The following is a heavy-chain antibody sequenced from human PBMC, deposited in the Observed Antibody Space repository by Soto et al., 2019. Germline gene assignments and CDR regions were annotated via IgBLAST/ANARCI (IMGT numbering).Heavy chain of an antibody. J-gene: IGHJ4*02. Sequence: GGSLRLSCAASGFTFSSYGMHWVRQAPGKGLEWVAVIWYDGSNKYYADSVKGRFTISRDNSKNTLYLQMNSLRAEDTAVYYCARGDYVFWSCEADRRDLFDFSGQRTFDTGSS. CDR3: ARGDYVFWSCEADRRDLFDF. D-gene: IGHD3-3*01. CDR2: IWYDGSNK. CDR1: GFTFSSYG. V-gene: IGHV3-33*01.